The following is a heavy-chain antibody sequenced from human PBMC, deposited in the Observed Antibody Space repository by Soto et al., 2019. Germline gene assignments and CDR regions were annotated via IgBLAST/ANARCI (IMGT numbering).Heavy chain of an antibody. J-gene: IGHJ6*03. Sequence: SETLSLTCAVSSGSISSNNWWSWVRQPPGKGLGWIGEIYHSGSTNYNPSLKSRVTISVDKSNNQFSLELTSVTAADTAVYYCARVTSTYYYYMDVWGKGTTVTVSS. CDR2: IYHSGST. CDR3: ARVTSTYYYYMDV. V-gene: IGHV4-4*02. CDR1: SGSISSNNW. D-gene: IGHD2-21*02.